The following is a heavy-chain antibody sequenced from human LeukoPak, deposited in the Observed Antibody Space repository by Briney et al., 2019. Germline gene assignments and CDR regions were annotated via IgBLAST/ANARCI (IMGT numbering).Heavy chain of an antibody. CDR3: ARGFSGPNWGKRYYDH. J-gene: IGHJ4*02. CDR2: IILIFGST. V-gene: IGHV1-69*13. CDR1: GGALSGYA. D-gene: IGHD7-27*01. Sequence: VKVSCKASGGALSGYAVTWVRLAPGQGLEWMGGIILIFGSTNYAPEFEGRLTITADESTNTVYMELSSLRSEDTAVYFCARGFSGPNWGKRYYDHWGQGTLVTVSS.